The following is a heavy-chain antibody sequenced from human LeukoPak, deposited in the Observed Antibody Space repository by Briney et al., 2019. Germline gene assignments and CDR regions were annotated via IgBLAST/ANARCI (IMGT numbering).Heavy chain of an antibody. J-gene: IGHJ3*02. D-gene: IGHD5-12*01. CDR2: IWNDGSHK. CDR3: ARLSGYEKGYVFDI. V-gene: IGHV3-33*01. Sequence: GGSLRLSCAASGFTFSSYGMHWVRQAPGRGLEWVAVIWNDGSHKYYADSVKGRFTISRDNSKNTLYLQMNSLRAEDTAVYYCARLSGYEKGYVFDISGQGTMVTVSS. CDR1: GFTFSSYG.